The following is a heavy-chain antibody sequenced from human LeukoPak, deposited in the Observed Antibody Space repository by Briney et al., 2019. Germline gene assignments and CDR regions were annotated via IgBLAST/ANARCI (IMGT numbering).Heavy chain of an antibody. CDR2: ISAYNGNT. V-gene: IGHV1-18*01. CDR3: ASGYCSGGSCYGLLDY. CDR1: GYTFTTYG. D-gene: IGHD2-15*01. Sequence: GASVKASCKASGYTFTTYGISWVRQAPGQGLEWMGWISAYNGNTNYAQKLQGRVTMTADTSTKTAYMELRSLRSDDTAVYYCASGYCSGGSCYGLLDYWGQGTLVIVSS. J-gene: IGHJ4*02.